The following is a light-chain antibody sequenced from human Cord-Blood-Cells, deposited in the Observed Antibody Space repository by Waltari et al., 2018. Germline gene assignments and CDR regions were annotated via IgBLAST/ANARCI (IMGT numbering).Light chain of an antibody. J-gene: IGKJ4*01. V-gene: IGKV3-11*01. CDR3: QQRSNWPPALT. CDR2: DAS. Sequence: EIVLTQSPATLSLSPGERATLSCRASQSVSSYLAWYQQKPGQAPRLLIYDASNRATGHPARFSGSGSGTDFTLTISSLEPEDFAVYYCQQRSNWPPALTFGGGTKVEIK. CDR1: QSVSSY.